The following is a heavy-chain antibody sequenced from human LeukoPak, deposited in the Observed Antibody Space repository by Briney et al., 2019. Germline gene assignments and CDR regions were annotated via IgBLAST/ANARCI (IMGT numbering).Heavy chain of an antibody. D-gene: IGHD1-26*01. Sequence: GGSLRLSCAASGFTFSSYDMTWIRQAPGKGLEWVSSISGSGTTKYYADSVKGRFTTSRDNSNNTVYLQMNSLRAEDTAVYYCAKDRSRVGASYPFDYWGQGMQVGVAS. CDR2: ISGSGTTK. CDR3: AKDRSRVGASYPFDY. J-gene: IGHJ4*02. CDR1: GFTFSSYD. V-gene: IGHV3-23*01.